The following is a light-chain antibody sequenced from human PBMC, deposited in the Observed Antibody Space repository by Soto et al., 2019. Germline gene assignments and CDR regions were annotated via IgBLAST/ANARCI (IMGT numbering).Light chain of an antibody. CDR2: DAS. V-gene: IGKV3-11*01. Sequence: EIVLTQSPATLSLSPGERATLSCRASQSVSSYLAWYQQKPGQAPRLLIYDASNRATGIPARFSGRGSGTDFTLIIISLEPEDFAVYYCQQRSNWPPGYTFGQGTKLEIK. CDR3: QQRSNWPPGYT. J-gene: IGKJ2*01. CDR1: QSVSSY.